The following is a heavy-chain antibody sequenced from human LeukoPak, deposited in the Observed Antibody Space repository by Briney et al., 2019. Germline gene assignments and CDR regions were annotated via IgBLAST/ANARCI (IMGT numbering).Heavy chain of an antibody. Sequence: PSETLSLTCTVSGGSISGFYWSWIRQSPEKGLEWIAYIHSSAGSNYSPSLKSRVTISVDTSKNQFSLKVTSVTAADTAMYYCARVGSEAVAGTGQYYFDYWGQGILVTVSS. D-gene: IGHD6-19*01. J-gene: IGHJ4*02. CDR1: GGSISGFY. V-gene: IGHV4-59*01. CDR3: ARVGSEAVAGTGQYYFDY. CDR2: IHSSAGS.